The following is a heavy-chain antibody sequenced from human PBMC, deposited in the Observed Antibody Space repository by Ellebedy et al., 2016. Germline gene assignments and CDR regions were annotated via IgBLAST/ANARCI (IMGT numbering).Heavy chain of an antibody. CDR3: ARGLRGYSCFDI. D-gene: IGHD5-18*01. J-gene: IGHJ3*02. V-gene: IGHV3-23*01. CDR1: GFTFVDYS. CDR2: IGGSGDDT. Sequence: GGSLRLSXSAGGFTFVDYSMTWFRQAPGKGLEWVSAIGGSGDDTYYADSVKGRFTISRDSSRNRVFLQMNSLRGDDTAVYYCARGLRGYSCFDIWGHGTLVTVSS.